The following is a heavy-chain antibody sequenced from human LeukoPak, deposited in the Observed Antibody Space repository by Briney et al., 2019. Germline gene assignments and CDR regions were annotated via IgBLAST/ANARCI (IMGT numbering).Heavy chain of an antibody. CDR3: ARDYYYDSSGYSDNFDY. CDR1: GFTFSSYG. V-gene: IGHV3-30*03. J-gene: IGHJ4*02. CDR2: ISYYGSNK. D-gene: IGHD3-22*01. Sequence: GGSLRLSCAASGFTFSSYGMHWVRQAPGKGLEWVALISYYGSNKYYADSVKGRFTISRDNSKNTLYLQMNSLRAEDTAVYYCARDYYYDSSGYSDNFDYWGQGTLVTVSS.